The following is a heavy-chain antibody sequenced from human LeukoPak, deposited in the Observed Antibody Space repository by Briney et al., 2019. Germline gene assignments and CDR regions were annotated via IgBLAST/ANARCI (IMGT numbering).Heavy chain of an antibody. CDR1: GITLSNYG. Sequence: GGSLRLSCAVSGITLSNYGMSWVRKAPGKGLEWVAGMSGSGGGTNYADSVKGRFTVSRDNFKNTLYLQMKSLRAEDTAVYFCAKRGVVIRVILVGFYKEAYYFDSWGQGALVTVSS. CDR3: AKRGVVIRVILVGFYKEAYYFDS. J-gene: IGHJ4*02. V-gene: IGHV3-23*01. CDR2: MSGSGGGT. D-gene: IGHD3-22*01.